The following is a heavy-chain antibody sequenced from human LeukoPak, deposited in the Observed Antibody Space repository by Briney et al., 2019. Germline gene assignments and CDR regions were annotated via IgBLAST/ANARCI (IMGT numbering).Heavy chain of an antibody. CDR2: INHSGST. CDR1: GGSFSGYY. CDR3: ARFKGYCSGGSCYYYYYYYTDV. Sequence: SETLSLTCAVYGGSFSGYYWSWIRQPPGKGLEWIGEINHSGSTSYNPSLKSRVTISVDTSKNQFSLKLSSVTAADTAVYYCARFKGYCSGGSCYYYYYYYTDVWGKGTTVTVSS. V-gene: IGHV4-34*01. J-gene: IGHJ6*03. D-gene: IGHD2-15*01.